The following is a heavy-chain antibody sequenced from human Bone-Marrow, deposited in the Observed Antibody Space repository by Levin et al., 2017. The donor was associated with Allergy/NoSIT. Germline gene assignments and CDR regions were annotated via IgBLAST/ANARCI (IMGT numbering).Heavy chain of an antibody. CDR3: ARRGGIVDAVDAGFGMDV. D-gene: IGHD3-16*01. Sequence: SETLSLTCTVSSGSISSGDFYWSWIRQAPGKGLEWVANIYKTGTTYYNRSLESRLIVSVDTFNNQFALKLSSVTVADTAVYYCARRGGIVDAVDAGFGMDVWGQGTTVTVSS. V-gene: IGHV4-30-4*01. J-gene: IGHJ6*02. CDR2: IYKTGTT. CDR1: SGSISSGDFY.